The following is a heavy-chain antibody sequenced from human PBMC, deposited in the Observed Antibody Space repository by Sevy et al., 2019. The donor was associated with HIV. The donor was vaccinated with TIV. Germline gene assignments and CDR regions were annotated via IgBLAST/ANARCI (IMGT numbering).Heavy chain of an antibody. CDR3: TRVSRGTGDDY. J-gene: IGHJ4*02. Sequence: GGSLRLSCVASGFTFSNSWMNWVRQAPGKGLEWVANINPGGTEEFYVDSVKGRFIISRDNAKNSLFLQMNSLRAEDTAVDYCTRVSRGTGDDYWGQGTLVTVSS. CDR2: INPGGTEE. V-gene: IGHV3-7*03. CDR1: GFTFSNSW. D-gene: IGHD2-2*01.